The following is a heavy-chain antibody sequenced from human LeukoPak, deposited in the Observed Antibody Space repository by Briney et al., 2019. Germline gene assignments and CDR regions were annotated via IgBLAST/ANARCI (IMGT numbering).Heavy chain of an antibody. CDR1: GYTFTSYD. CDR2: MNPNSGNT. D-gene: IGHD3-22*01. CDR3: ARDLYYYDSGGPDY. V-gene: IGHV1-8*03. Sequence: ASVKVSCKASGYTFTSYDINWVRQATGQGLEWMGWMNPNSGNTGYAQKFQDRVTINTDESTSTVYMELNSLRSEDTAVYYCARDLYYYDSGGPDYWGQGTLVSVSS. J-gene: IGHJ4*02.